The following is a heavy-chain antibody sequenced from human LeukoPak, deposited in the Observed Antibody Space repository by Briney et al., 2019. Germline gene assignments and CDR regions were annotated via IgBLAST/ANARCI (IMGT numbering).Heavy chain of an antibody. J-gene: IGHJ4*02. CDR2: INHSGST. D-gene: IGHD3-16*02. CDR3: ARGGSSYDYVWGSYRDQYYFDY. Sequence: KPSETLSLTCAVYGVSFSGYYWSWIRQPPGKGLEWIGEINHSGSTNYNPSLKSRVTISVDTSKNQFSLKLSSVTAADTAVYYCARGGSSYDYVWGSYRDQYYFDYWGQGTLVTVSS. CDR1: GVSFSGYY. V-gene: IGHV4-34*01.